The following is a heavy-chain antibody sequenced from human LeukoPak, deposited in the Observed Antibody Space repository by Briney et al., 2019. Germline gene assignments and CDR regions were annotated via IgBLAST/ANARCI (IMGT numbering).Heavy chain of an antibody. CDR3: ARHTDYGGNPD. CDR2: IYYSGST. CDR1: GGSISSYH. Sequence: SETLSLTCTVSGGSISSYHWSWIRQPPGKGLEWIGYIYYSGSTNYNPSLKSRVTISVDTSKNQFSLKLSSVTAADTAVYYCARHTDYGGNPDWGQGTLVTVSS. V-gene: IGHV4-59*08. J-gene: IGHJ4*02. D-gene: IGHD4-23*01.